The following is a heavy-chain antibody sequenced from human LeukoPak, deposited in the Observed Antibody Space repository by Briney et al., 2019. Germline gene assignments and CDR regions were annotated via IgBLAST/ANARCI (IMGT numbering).Heavy chain of an antibody. CDR3: ASEFDSVAGHVPNTFDP. J-gene: IGHJ5*02. D-gene: IGHD6-19*01. V-gene: IGHV1-2*02. CDR2: INPNSGGT. CDR1: GYTFTGYY. Sequence: ASVKVSCKASGYTFTGYYMHWVRQAPGQGLEWMGWINPNSGGTNYAQKFQGRVTMTRDTSISTAYMELSRLRSDDTAVYYCASEFDSVAGHVPNTFDPWGQGTLVTVSS.